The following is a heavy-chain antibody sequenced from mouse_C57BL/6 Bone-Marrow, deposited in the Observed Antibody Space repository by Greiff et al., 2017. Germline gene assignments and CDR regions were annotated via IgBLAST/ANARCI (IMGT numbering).Heavy chain of an antibody. CDR1: GYTFTDHT. V-gene: IGHV1-78*01. D-gene: IGHD1-1*01. Sequence: VQLQQSDAELVKPGASVKISCKASGYTFTDHTIHWMKQRPEQGLEWIGYIYPRDGSTKYNEKFKGKATLTADKSSSTAYMQLNSLTSEDSAVXFCARPPITYLRYFDVWGTGTTVTVSS. CDR2: IYPRDGST. CDR3: ARPPITYLRYFDV. J-gene: IGHJ1*03.